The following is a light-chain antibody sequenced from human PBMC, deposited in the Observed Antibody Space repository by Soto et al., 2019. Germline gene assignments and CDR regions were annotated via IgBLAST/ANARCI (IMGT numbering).Light chain of an antibody. CDR3: QSYDNSLSGSKV. V-gene: IGLV1-40*01. CDR1: SSNIGAGYD. CDR2: GNN. Sequence: QSVLTQPPSVSGAPGQRVTISCTGTSSNIGAGYDVHWYQQLPGTAPKLLIYGNNNRPSGVPDRFSGSKSGTSASLAISGLQAEDEADYYGQSYDNSLSGSKVFGSGTKVTVL. J-gene: IGLJ1*01.